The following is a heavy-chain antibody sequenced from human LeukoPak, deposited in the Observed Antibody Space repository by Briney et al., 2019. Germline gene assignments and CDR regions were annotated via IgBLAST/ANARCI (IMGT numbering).Heavy chain of an antibody. Sequence: SVKVSCKASGGTFSSYAISWVRQAPGQGLEWMGGIIPIFGTAKYAQNFQGRVTITADKSTSTAYMELSSLRSEDTAVYYCASTGYTSGWYAEGWLDPWGQGTLVTVSS. CDR2: IIPIFGTA. V-gene: IGHV1-69*06. CDR3: ASTGYTSGWYAEGWLDP. J-gene: IGHJ5*02. CDR1: GGTFSSYA. D-gene: IGHD6-19*01.